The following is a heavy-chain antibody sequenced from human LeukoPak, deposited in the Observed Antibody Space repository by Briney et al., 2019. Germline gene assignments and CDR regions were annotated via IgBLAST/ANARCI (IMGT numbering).Heavy chain of an antibody. CDR2: ISSSGSTI. CDR3: ARVGAKRSGDY. CDR1: GFTFSSYE. Sequence: GGSLRLSCAASGFTFSSYEMNWVRQAPGKGLEWVSYISSSGSTIYYADSVKGRFTISRDNAKNSLYLQMNSLRAEDTAVYYCARVGAKRSGDYWGQGTLVTVSS. D-gene: IGHD1-1*01. V-gene: IGHV3-48*03. J-gene: IGHJ4*02.